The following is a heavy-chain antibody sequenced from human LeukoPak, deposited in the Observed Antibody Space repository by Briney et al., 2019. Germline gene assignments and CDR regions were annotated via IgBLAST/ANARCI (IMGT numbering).Heavy chain of an antibody. CDR1: GFTFSNYG. D-gene: IGHD1-26*01. V-gene: IGHV3-33*01. Sequence: GGSLRPSCVASGFTFSNYGMHWVRQAPGKGLEWVAVIWYDGSNKYYADSVKGRFTISRDNSKNTLYLQMNSLRAEDTAVYYCARGAVVGATTGQLDYWGQGTLVTVSS. CDR2: IWYDGSNK. J-gene: IGHJ4*02. CDR3: ARGAVVGATTGQLDY.